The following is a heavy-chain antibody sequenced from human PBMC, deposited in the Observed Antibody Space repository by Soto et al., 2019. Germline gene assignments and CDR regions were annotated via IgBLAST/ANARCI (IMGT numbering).Heavy chain of an antibody. D-gene: IGHD3-3*01. CDR1: GFTFSSYS. CDR3: ASSPYYYDFWSGYYYFDY. V-gene: IGHV3-48*02. CDR2: ISSSSSTI. Sequence: EVQLVESGGGLVQPGGSLRLSCAVSGFTFSSYSMNWVRQAPGKGLEWVSYISSSSSTIYYADSVKGRFTISRDNAKNSLYLQMNSLRDEDTAVYYCASSPYYYDFWSGYYYFDYWGQGTLVTVSS. J-gene: IGHJ4*02.